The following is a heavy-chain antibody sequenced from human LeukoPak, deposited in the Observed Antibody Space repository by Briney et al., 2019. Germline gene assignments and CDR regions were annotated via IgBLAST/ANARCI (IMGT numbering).Heavy chain of an antibody. CDR1: GFTFSSYT. CDR3: ARGRGTIFGVPQRYFDY. Sequence: PGGSLRLSCAASGFTFSSYTMHWVRQAPGKRLEYVSAINSNGDKTYYANSVQGRFTISRDNFKNTLYLQMGSLRAEDMAVYYCARGRGTIFGVPQRYFDYWGQGTLVTVSS. J-gene: IGHJ4*02. V-gene: IGHV3-64*01. CDR2: INSNGDKT. D-gene: IGHD3-3*01.